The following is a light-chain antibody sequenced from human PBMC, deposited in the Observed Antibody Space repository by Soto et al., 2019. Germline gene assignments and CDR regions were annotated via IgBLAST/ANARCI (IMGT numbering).Light chain of an antibody. CDR2: DTS. Sequence: DIVMTQSPDSLAVSLGERATINCKPSLSVFSSPSNKNYLAWFQQKPGQPPKLIIYDTSSRESGVPDRFSGSGSGTDFALTISNLQAEDVAVYYCQQYLAAPLTFGGGTKVEIK. J-gene: IGKJ4*01. V-gene: IGKV4-1*01. CDR1: LSVFSSPSNKNY. CDR3: QQYLAAPLT.